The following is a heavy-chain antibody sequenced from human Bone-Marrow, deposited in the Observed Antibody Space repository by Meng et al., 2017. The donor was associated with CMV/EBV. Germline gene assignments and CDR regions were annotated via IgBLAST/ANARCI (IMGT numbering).Heavy chain of an antibody. CDR1: GYTFTSYD. Sequence: ASVKVSCKASGYTFTSYDINWVRQATGQGLEWMGWMNPNSGNTGYAQKFQGRVTMTRNTSISTAYMELSRLRSEDTDVYYCARGDSPDYSTYATWFYPWGQGTLVTVSS. D-gene: IGHD4-11*01. J-gene: IGHJ5*02. V-gene: IGHV1-8*01. CDR3: ARGDSPDYSTYATWFYP. CDR2: MNPNSGNT.